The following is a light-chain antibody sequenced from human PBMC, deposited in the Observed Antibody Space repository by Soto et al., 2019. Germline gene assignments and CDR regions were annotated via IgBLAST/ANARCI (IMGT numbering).Light chain of an antibody. CDR3: QQYTNWPPVRT. J-gene: IGKJ1*01. V-gene: IGKV3-15*01. Sequence: EIVMTQSPATLSVSPGESAALSCRASQSISRNLAWYQLKPGQAPRLLIYGASTRVPGIPARFSGSGSGTALPLSISSLQSQDSAVSYCQQYTNWPPVRTFGQGT. CDR1: QSISRN. CDR2: GAS.